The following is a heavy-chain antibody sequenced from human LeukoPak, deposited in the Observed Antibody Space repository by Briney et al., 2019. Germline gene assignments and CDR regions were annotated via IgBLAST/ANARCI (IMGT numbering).Heavy chain of an antibody. Sequence: SRTLSLTCAISGDSVSSNSAAWIWIRRSPSRGLEWLGRTYYRSKWYTEYAVSVKSRITINPDTSKNQFSLQLSSVNPEDTAVYYCARLGSGSNYWGQGTLVTVSS. D-gene: IGHD3-10*01. J-gene: IGHJ4*02. CDR2: TYYRSKWYT. CDR1: GDSVSSNSAA. V-gene: IGHV6-1*01. CDR3: ARLGSGSNY.